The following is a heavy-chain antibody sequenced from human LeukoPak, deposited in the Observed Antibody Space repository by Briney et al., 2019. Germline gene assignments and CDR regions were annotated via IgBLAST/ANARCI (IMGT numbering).Heavy chain of an antibody. V-gene: IGHV3-30*18. J-gene: IGHJ4*02. Sequence: GGSLRLSCAASGFTFSSYSMNWVRQAPGKGLEWVAVISYDGSNKYYADSVKGRFTISRDNSKNTLYLQMNSLRAEDTAVYYCAKTSLIGYSYGYVSYWGQGTLVTVSS. CDR3: AKTSLIGYSYGYVSY. CDR1: GFTFSSYS. CDR2: ISYDGSNK. D-gene: IGHD5-18*01.